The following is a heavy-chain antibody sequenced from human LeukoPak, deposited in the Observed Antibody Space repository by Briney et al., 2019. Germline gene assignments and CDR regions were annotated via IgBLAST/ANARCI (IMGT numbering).Heavy chain of an antibody. D-gene: IGHD3-16*02. V-gene: IGHV3-48*03. CDR3: ARDPGYDYVWGSYRSFDY. CDR1: GFTFSSYE. CDR2: ISSSGSTI. Sequence: GGSLRLSCAASGFTFSSYEMNWVRQAPGKGLEWVSYISSSGSTIYYADSMKGRFTISRDNAKNSLYLQMNSLRAEDTAVYYCARDPGYDYVWGSYRSFDYWGQGTLVTVSS. J-gene: IGHJ4*02.